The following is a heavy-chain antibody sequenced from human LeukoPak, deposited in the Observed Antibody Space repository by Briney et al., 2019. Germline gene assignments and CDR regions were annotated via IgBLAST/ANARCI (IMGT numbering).Heavy chain of an antibody. Sequence: GGSLRLSCAASGFTFSSYAMHWVRQAPGKGLERVAVISYDGSNKYYADSVKGRFTISRDNSKNTLYLQMNSLRAEDTAVYYCASERDIGYCSSTSCYTFLGMDVWGQGTTVTVSS. CDR2: ISYDGSNK. CDR1: GFTFSSYA. V-gene: IGHV3-30-3*01. D-gene: IGHD2-2*02. CDR3: ASERDIGYCSSTSCYTFLGMDV. J-gene: IGHJ6*02.